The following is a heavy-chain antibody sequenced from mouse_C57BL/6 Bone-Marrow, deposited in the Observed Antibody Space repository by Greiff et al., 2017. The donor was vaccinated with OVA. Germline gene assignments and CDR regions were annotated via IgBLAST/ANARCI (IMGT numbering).Heavy chain of an antibody. CDR3: ARGNYDYDRGYWYFDV. J-gene: IGHJ1*03. CDR1: GYTFTSYG. V-gene: IGHV1-81*01. D-gene: IGHD2-4*01. Sequence: QVQLKQSGAELARPGASVKLSCKASGYTFTSYGISWVKQRTGQGLEWIGEIYPRSGNTYSNEKFKGKATLTADKTSSTAYMELRSLTSEDSAVYFCARGNYDYDRGYWYFDVWGTGTTVTVSS. CDR2: IYPRSGNT.